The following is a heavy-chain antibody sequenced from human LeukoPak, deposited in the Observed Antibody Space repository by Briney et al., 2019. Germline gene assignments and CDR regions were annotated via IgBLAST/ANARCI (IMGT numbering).Heavy chain of an antibody. Sequence: GESLKISCKGSGYSFTSYWIGWVRQPPGKGLEWMGIIYPGDSDTRYSPSFQGQVIMSADKSIDTAYLQWGSLKASDTAMYFCARRGNAFDIWGQGTMVTVS. V-gene: IGHV5-51*01. CDR1: GYSFTSYW. CDR3: ARRGNAFDI. CDR2: IYPGDSDT. J-gene: IGHJ3*02.